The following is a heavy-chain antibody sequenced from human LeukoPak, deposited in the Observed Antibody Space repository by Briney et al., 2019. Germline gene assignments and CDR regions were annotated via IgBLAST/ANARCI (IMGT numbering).Heavy chain of an antibody. V-gene: IGHV3-49*04. CDR1: GFTFGDYA. CDR3: TRDQTPYY. J-gene: IGHJ4*02. Sequence: GGSLRLSCTTSGFTFGDYAMTWVRQAPGKGLEWVGFIRSIIYGGTPEYAASVKGRFTISRDDSKAIAYLQMNSLNIEDTAVYYCTRDQTPYYWGQGTLVTVSS. CDR2: IRSIIYGGTP.